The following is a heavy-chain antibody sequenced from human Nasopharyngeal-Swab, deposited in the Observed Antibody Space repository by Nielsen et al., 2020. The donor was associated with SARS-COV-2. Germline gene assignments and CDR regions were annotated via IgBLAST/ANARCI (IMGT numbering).Heavy chain of an antibody. J-gene: IGHJ5*02. CDR1: GFIFSDYS. CDR2: IRSSNDI. V-gene: IGHV3-48*02. CDR3: ARDGLTYYDILTGYSWFDP. D-gene: IGHD3-9*01. Sequence: GGSLRLSCAASGFIFSDYSMNWVRQAPGKGLEWISYIRSSNDIYYADSVKGRFTISRDNAKNSLYLQMNSLRDEDTAVYYCARDGLTYYDILTGYSWFDPWGQGTLVTVSS.